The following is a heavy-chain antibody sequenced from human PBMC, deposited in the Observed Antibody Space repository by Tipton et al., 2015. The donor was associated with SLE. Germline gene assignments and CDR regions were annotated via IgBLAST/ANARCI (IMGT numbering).Heavy chain of an antibody. Sequence: QVQLVQSGPEVKMPGSSVKVSCKASGGTFSSDTFNWVRQATGQGLEWMGWMNPNSGNTGYAQKFQGRVTMTTDTSTSTAYMELRSLRSDDTAVYYCARDRGYGHLSHYFDYWGQGTLVTVSS. J-gene: IGHJ4*02. CDR1: GGTFSSDT. CDR2: MNPNSGNT. CDR3: ARDRGYGHLSHYFDY. V-gene: IGHV1-8*02. D-gene: IGHD1-1*01.